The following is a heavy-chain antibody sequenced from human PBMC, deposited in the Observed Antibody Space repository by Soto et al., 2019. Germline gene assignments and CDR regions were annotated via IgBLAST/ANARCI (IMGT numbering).Heavy chain of an antibody. V-gene: IGHV1-2*02. CDR3: ATGSYGSGSHDYYYYGMDV. CDR2: INPNSGGT. CDR1: GYTFTGYY. Sequence: GASVNVSCKSSGYTFTGYYMHWVRQAPGQGREWMGWINPNSGGTNYAQKFQGRVTMTRDTSISTAYMELSRLRSDDTAVYYCATGSYGSGSHDYYYYGMDVWGQGTTVTVSS. D-gene: IGHD3-10*01. J-gene: IGHJ6*02.